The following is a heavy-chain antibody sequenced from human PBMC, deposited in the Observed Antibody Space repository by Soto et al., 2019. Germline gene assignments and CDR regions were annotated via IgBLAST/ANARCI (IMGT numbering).Heavy chain of an antibody. J-gene: IGHJ4*02. CDR1: VFTCSSYA. D-gene: IGHD3-10*01. CDR2: ISGSGGST. CDR3: AKASGWFGEFDY. V-gene: IGHV3-23*01. Sequence: ELRLLESGGGLVQPGGSLRLSCAASVFTCSSYAMSWVRQAPGKGLEWVSAISGSGGSTYYADSVKGRFTSSRDTSKHSLYLQMNSLRASDPAVYYSAKASGWFGEFDYWGQGTLVTVPS.